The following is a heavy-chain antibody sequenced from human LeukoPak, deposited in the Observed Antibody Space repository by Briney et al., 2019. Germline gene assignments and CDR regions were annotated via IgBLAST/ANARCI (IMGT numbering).Heavy chain of an antibody. V-gene: IGHV4-34*01. CDR1: GGSFSGYY. Sequence: PSETLSLTCAVYGGSFSGYYWSWIRKPPGKVLEWIGEINHSGSTNYNPSLKSRVTISVDTSKNQFSLKLSSVTAADTAVYYCARGLYSSGWYKARVAFDIWGQGTMVTVSS. CDR3: ARGLYSSGWYKARVAFDI. CDR2: INHSGST. J-gene: IGHJ3*02. D-gene: IGHD6-19*01.